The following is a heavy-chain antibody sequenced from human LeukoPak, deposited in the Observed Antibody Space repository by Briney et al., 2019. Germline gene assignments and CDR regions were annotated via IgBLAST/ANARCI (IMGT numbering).Heavy chain of an antibody. Sequence: GESLKISCQGSGYHFPIYWIGWVRQMPGQGLEWMGIIYPDDSNTIYGPSFQGQVTISADKSINTAYLEWSSLKASDTAIYYCARDSSSWYTEGANWFDPWGQGTLVTVSS. CDR3: ARDSSSWYTEGANWFDP. CDR1: GYHFPIYW. V-gene: IGHV5-51*01. J-gene: IGHJ5*02. CDR2: IYPDDSNT. D-gene: IGHD6-13*01.